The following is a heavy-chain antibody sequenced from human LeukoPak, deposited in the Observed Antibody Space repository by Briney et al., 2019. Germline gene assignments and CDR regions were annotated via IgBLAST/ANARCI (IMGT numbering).Heavy chain of an antibody. J-gene: IGHJ4*02. V-gene: IGHV3-9*01. CDR3: AKDRGAYGDYDFWLGY. Sequence: LSGRSLRLSCAASGFTLDDYAMHWVRQAPGKGLEWVSGISWNSGSIGYADSVKGRFTISRDNAKNSLYLRMNSLRAEDTALYYCAKDRGAYGDYDFWLGYWGQGTLVTVSS. CDR1: GFTLDDYA. D-gene: IGHD4-17*01. CDR2: ISWNSGSI.